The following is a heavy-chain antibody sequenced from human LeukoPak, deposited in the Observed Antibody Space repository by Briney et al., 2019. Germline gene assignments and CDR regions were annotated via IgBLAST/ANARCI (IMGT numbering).Heavy chain of an antibody. V-gene: IGHV3-48*04. J-gene: IGHJ4*02. CDR1: GFSFDSYT. CDR2: IGAGSSPI. CDR3: AKAAYCSSTTCPLDY. D-gene: IGHD2-2*01. Sequence: GGSLRLSCAASGFSFDSYTMSWVRKAPGKGLEWVASIGAGSSPIYYGDSVRGRFTVSRDNTKNSLYLQMNSLGGDDTAVYYCAKAAYCSSTTCPLDYWGQGTLVTVSS.